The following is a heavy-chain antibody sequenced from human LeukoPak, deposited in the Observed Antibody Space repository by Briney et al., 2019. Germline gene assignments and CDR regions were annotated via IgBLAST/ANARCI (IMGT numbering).Heavy chain of an antibody. J-gene: IGHJ6*02. V-gene: IGHV1-2*02. Sequence: ASVKVSCKASGGTFSSYAISWVRQAPGQGLEWMGWINPNSGGTNYAQKFQGRVTMTRDTSISTAYMELSRLRSDDTAVYYCASPTVVVPAAKPGDYYYYYGMDVWGQGTTVTVSS. CDR1: GGTFSSYA. D-gene: IGHD2-2*01. CDR3: ASPTVVVPAAKPGDYYYYYGMDV. CDR2: INPNSGGT.